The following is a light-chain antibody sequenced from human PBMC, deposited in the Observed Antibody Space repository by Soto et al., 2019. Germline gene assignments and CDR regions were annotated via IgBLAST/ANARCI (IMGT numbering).Light chain of an antibody. J-gene: IGKJ1*01. CDR2: GAS. CDR1: QSVSSSY. V-gene: IGKV3D-7*01. Sequence: PRERVPLSCRASQSVSSSYLTWYQQKPGQAPRLLIYGASTRATSIPARFSGSGSGTDLTLTISSLQPEDFAVYYCQQDYNLPRTFGQGTKV. CDR3: QQDYNLPRT.